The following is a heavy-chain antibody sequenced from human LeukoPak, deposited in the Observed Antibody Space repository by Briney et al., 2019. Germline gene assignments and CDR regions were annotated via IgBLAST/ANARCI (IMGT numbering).Heavy chain of an antibody. CDR1: GFTFSSGY. V-gene: IGHV3-74*01. CDR2: ISSDGSNT. D-gene: IGHD1-14*01. CDR3: AKSTGGGVY. J-gene: IGHJ4*02. Sequence: GGSLRLSCAVSGFTFSSGYMHWVRQPPGKGPVWVSRISSDGSNTIYADSVNGRFTIASYDARKTLCLQMNSLRDADTSMYYCAKSTGGGVYWGQGTLVTVSS.